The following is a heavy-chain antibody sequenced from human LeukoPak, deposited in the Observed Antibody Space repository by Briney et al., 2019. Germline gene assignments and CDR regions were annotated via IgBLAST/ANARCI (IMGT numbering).Heavy chain of an antibody. Sequence: GGSLRLSCTASGFTFSSYAMSWVRQAPGKGLEWVSVIYSGGSTYYADSVKGRFTISRDNSKNTLYLQMNSLRAEDTAVYYCARDLGYGGAGYYYYGMDVWGQGTTVTVSS. J-gene: IGHJ6*02. D-gene: IGHD4-23*01. CDR2: IYSGGST. CDR3: ARDLGYGGAGYYYYGMDV. V-gene: IGHV3-66*01. CDR1: GFTFSSYA.